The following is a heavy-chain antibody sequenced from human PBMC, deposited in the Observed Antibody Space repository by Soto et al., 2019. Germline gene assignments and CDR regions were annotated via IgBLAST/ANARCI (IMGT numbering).Heavy chain of an antibody. D-gene: IGHD4-17*01. J-gene: IGHJ3*02. V-gene: IGHV3-13*01. CDR3: AREPITYGGNSDDGAFDI. Sequence: EVQLVESGGGLVQPGGSLRLSCAASGFTFSSYDMHWVRQATGKGLEWVSAIGTAGDTYYPGSVKGRFTISRENAKNSLYLQMNSLRAGDTAVYYCAREPITYGGNSDDGAFDIWGQGTMVTVSS. CDR1: GFTFSSYD. CDR2: IGTAGDT.